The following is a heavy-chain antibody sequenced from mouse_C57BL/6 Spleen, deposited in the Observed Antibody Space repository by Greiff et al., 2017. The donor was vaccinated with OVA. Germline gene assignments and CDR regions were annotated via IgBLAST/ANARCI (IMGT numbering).Heavy chain of an antibody. V-gene: IGHV5-17*01. CDR2: ISSGSSTI. D-gene: IGHD2-4*01. J-gene: IGHJ4*01. Sequence: EVNVVESGGGLVKPGGSLKLSCAASGFTFSDYGMHWVRQAPEKGLEWVAYISSGSSTIYYADTVKGRFTISRDNAKNTLFLQMTSLRSEDTAMYYCARIPFYDYDGRPYAMDYWGQGTSVTVSS. CDR3: ARIPFYDYDGRPYAMDY. CDR1: GFTFSDYG.